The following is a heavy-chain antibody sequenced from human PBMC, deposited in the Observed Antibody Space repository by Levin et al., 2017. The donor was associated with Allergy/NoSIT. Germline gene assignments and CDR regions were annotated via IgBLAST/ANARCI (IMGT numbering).Heavy chain of an antibody. CDR3: ARAAKNYGSGSVEY. J-gene: IGHJ4*02. CDR2: ISSSSSYT. V-gene: IGHV3-11*05. Sequence: GESLKISCAASGFTFSDYYMSWIRQAPGKGLEWVSYISSSSSYTNYADSVKGRFTISRDNAKNSLYLQMNSLRAEDTAVYYCARAAKNYGSGSVEYWGQGTLVTVSS. D-gene: IGHD3-10*01. CDR1: GFTFSDYY.